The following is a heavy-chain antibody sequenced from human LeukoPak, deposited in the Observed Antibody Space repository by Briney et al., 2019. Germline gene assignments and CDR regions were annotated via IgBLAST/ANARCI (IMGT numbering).Heavy chain of an antibody. D-gene: IGHD6-19*01. V-gene: IGHV4-59*01. CDR3: ARSSGWTYYFDY. CDR2: IYYSGST. CDR1: GGSISSYY. Sequence: IPSETLSLTCTVSGGSISSYYWSWIRQPPGKGLEWIGYIYYSGSTNYNPSLKSRVTISVDTSKNQFSLKLSSVTAADTAVYYCARSSGWTYYFDYWGQGTLVTVSS. J-gene: IGHJ4*02.